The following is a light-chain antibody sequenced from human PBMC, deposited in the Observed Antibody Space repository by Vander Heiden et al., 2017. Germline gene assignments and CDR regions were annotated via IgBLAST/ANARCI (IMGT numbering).Light chain of an antibody. J-gene: IGKJ2*01. CDR3: QHYGSSPYT. V-gene: IGKV3-20*01. CDR1: QSVSSSY. CDR2: GAS. Sequence: EIVLTQSPGPLSLSPGERATLSCRASQSVSSSYLAWYQQKPGQAPRLLIFGASSSATGIPDRFSGSGSGTDFTLTIIRLEPEDFALYYCQHYGSSPYTLGQGTKLEIK.